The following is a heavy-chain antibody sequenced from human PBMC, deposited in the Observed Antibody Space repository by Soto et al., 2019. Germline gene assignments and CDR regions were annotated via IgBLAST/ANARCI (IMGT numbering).Heavy chain of an antibody. CDR2: IWYDGSNK. CDR3: ARDDGFANYHISRSEYYYYGMDV. Sequence: QVQLVESGGGVVQPGRSLRLSCAASGFTFSSYGMHWVRQAPGKGLEWVAVIWYDGSNKYYADSVKGRFTISRDNSKNTLYLQMNSLRAEDTAVYYCARDDGFANYHISRSEYYYYGMDVWGQGTTVTVSS. D-gene: IGHD3-9*01. J-gene: IGHJ6*02. V-gene: IGHV3-33*01. CDR1: GFTFSSYG.